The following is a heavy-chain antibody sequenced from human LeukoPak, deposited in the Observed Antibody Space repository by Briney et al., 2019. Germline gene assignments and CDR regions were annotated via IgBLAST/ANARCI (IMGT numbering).Heavy chain of an antibody. CDR3: ARHHRCSSTSCAPLGFYYYYVDV. D-gene: IGHD2-2*01. CDR2: INHSGST. J-gene: IGHJ6*03. CDR1: GGSFSGYY. Sequence: SETLSLTCAVYGGSFSGYYWSWIRQPPGKGLEWIGEINHSGSTNYNPSLKSRVTISVDTSKNQFSLKLSSVTAADTAVYYCARHHRCSSTSCAPLGFYYYYVDVWGKGTTVTVSS. V-gene: IGHV4-34*01.